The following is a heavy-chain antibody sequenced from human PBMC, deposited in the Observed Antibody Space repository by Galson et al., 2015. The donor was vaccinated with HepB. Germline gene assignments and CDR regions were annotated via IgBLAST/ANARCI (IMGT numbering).Heavy chain of an antibody. CDR3: ARSSYGYDDFDI. Sequence: SETLSLTCTVSGGSMSRYYWNWIRQSPERGLEWIGYIYYSGSTNYNPSLKSRVFISVETSRSQLSLELTSVTTADTAVYYCARSSYGYDDFDIWGQGTMVTVSS. CDR1: GGSMSRYY. V-gene: IGHV4-59*01. D-gene: IGHD3-10*01. CDR2: IYYSGST. J-gene: IGHJ3*02.